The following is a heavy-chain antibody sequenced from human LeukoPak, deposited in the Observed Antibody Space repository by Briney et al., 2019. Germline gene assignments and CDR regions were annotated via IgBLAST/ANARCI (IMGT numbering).Heavy chain of an antibody. CDR1: GGTFSSYA. CDR3: ARVRGYCTNGVCYKGDWFDP. J-gene: IGHJ5*02. D-gene: IGHD2-8*01. CDR2: IIPILGIA. V-gene: IGHV1-69*10. Sequence: SVKVSCKASGGTFSSYAISWVRQAPGQGLEWMGGIIPILGIANYAQKFQGRVTITADKSTSTAYMELSSLRSEDTAVYYCARVRGYCTNGVCYKGDWFDPWGQGTLVTVSS.